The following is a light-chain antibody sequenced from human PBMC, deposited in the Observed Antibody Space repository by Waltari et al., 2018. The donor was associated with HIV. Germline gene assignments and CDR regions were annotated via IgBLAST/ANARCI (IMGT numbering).Light chain of an antibody. Sequence: EILMTQSPATLSVSPGDRATLSCRASQSVTSHLAWFQQKVGQAPRLLIYGDSTRATGIPARFSGSGSGTEFTHTISSLQSEDFAVYYCQQYTYWPLTFGGGTKVEIK. CDR2: GDS. J-gene: IGKJ4*01. CDR3: QQYTYWPLT. V-gene: IGKV3-15*01. CDR1: QSVTSH.